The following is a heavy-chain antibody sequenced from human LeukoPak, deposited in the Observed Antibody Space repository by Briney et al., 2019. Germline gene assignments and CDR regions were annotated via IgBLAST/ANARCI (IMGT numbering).Heavy chain of an antibody. J-gene: IGHJ4*02. D-gene: IGHD1-26*01. CDR2: IYYSGST. V-gene: IGHV4-30-4*01. CDR3: ARDRVGATSYYFDY. CDR1: GGSISSGDYY. Sequence: SQTLSLTCTVSGGSISSGDYYWSWIRQPPGKGLEWIGYIYYSGSTNYNPSLKSRVTISVDTSKNQFSLKLSSVTAADTAVYYCARDRVGATSYYFDYWGQGTLVTVSS.